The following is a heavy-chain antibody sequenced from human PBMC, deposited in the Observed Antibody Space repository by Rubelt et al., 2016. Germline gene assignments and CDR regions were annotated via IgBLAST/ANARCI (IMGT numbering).Heavy chain of an antibody. V-gene: IGHV3-30*04. Sequence: RLSCAASGFTFSSYAMHWVRQALGKGLEWVAVISYDGSNKYYADSVKGRFTISRDNSKNTLYLQMNSLRAEDTAVYYCAREGGSYSRDAFDIWGQGTMVTVSS. CDR3: AREGGSYSRDAFDI. CDR2: ISYDGSNK. D-gene: IGHD1-26*01. J-gene: IGHJ3*02. CDR1: GFTFSSYA.